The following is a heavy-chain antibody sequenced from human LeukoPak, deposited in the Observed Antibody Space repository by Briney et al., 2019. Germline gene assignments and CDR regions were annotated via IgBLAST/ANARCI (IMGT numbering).Heavy chain of an antibody. CDR2: ISRSGTII. J-gene: IGHJ6*02. CDR1: GFTFSGYE. CDR3: ARVWFGSGPKGYGMDV. Sequence: GGSLRLSCAASGFTFSGYEMNWVRQAPGKGLEWVSYISRSGTIISYADSVRGRLTISRDNAKNSLYLQMNSLRAEDTAVYYCARVWFGSGPKGYGMDVWGQGTTVTVSS. V-gene: IGHV3-48*03. D-gene: IGHD3-10*01.